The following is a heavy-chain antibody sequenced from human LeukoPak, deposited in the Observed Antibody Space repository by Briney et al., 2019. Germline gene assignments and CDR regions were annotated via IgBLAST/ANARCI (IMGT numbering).Heavy chain of an antibody. V-gene: IGHV3-48*01. D-gene: IGHD3-22*01. Sequence: GGSLRLSCAASGFTFSTYSMNWVRQAPGKGLEWVSYISSSSSTINYADSVKGRFTISRDNAKNSLYLHMNSLRAEDTAVYYCARSGLEYYDSSGYYPYWGQGTLVTVSS. CDR3: ARSGLEYYDSSGYYPY. CDR2: ISSSSSTI. CDR1: GFTFSTYS. J-gene: IGHJ4*02.